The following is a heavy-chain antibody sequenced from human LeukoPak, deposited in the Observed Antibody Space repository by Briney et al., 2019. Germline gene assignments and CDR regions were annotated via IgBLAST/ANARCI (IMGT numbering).Heavy chain of an antibody. Sequence: PSGTLSLTCTVSGGSISHYSWSWIRHPAGKGLEWIGRIYASGSTNYNPSLKSRVTMSEDTSKNQLSLKLTSVTAADTAVYYCASLESGNRWSYDFWGQGTLVTVSS. V-gene: IGHV4-4*07. J-gene: IGHJ4*02. CDR3: ASLESGNRWSYDF. D-gene: IGHD1-26*01. CDR1: GGSISHYS. CDR2: IYASGST.